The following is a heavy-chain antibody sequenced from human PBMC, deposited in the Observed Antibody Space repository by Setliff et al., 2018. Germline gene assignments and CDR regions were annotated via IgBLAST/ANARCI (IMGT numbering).Heavy chain of an antibody. CDR3: SRPNYRNHYFDY. V-gene: IGHV3-15*01. CDR2: IKSKTDGGTT. Sequence: PGGSLRLSCAASGFTFSNAWMGWVRQAPGKGLEWVGRIKSKTDGGTTEYVASVKGRFTISRDDSKNIAYLQMNSLRTDDTAVYYCSRPNYRNHYFDYWGQGTLVTVSS. CDR1: GFTFSNAW. D-gene: IGHD4-4*01. J-gene: IGHJ4*02.